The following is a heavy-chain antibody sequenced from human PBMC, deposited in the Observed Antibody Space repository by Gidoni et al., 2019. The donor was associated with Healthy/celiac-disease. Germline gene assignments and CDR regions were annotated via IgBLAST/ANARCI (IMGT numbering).Heavy chain of an antibody. D-gene: IGHD2-15*01. CDR2: ISSSSSYI. J-gene: IGHJ3*02. CDR1: GFTFCSHS. V-gene: IGHV3-21*01. Sequence: EVQLVESGGGLVKPGGSLRLSCAASGFTFCSHSMNWVRQAPGKGLEWVSSISSSSSYIYYADSVKGRFTISRDNAKNSLYLQMNSLRAEDTAVYYCAGSGYCSGGSCYSAPSDAFDIWGQGTMVTVSS. CDR3: AGSGYCSGGSCYSAPSDAFDI.